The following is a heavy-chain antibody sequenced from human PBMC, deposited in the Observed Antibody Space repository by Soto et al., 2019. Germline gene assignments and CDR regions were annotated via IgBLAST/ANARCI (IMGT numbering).Heavy chain of an antibody. CDR3: VRGVLS. V-gene: IGHV4-31*03. CDR1: GGSISSGGYY. J-gene: IGHJ1*01. D-gene: IGHD3-10*01. CDR2: IHHSGST. Sequence: QVQLQESGPGLVKASQTLSLTCNVSGGSISSGGYYWTWIRQHPGKGLEWIGNIHHSGSTFYNPSLTSRVSISADTSKNQFSLKLSSVTAADTAVYFCVRGVLSWGQGTLVTVSS.